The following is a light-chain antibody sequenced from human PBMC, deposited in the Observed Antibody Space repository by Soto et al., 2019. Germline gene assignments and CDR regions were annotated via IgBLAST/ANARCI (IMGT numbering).Light chain of an antibody. J-gene: IGLJ1*01. Sequence: QSALTQPASVSGSPGPSITISCTGTSSDVGGYNYVSWYQQHPGKAPKVMIYEVSNRPSGVSNRFSGSKSGNAASLTISGVHAEYEADYYCSSYRSIGTLVFGTGTKVTVL. CDR2: EVS. V-gene: IGLV2-14*01. CDR3: SSYRSIGTLV. CDR1: SSDVGGYNY.